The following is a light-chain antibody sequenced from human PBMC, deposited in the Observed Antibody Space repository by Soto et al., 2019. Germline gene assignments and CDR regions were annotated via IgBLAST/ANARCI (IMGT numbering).Light chain of an antibody. CDR3: ETWDSPTRV. CDR2: LEGSGSY. CDR1: SGHSSYI. Sequence: QPVLTQSSSASASLGSSVKLTCTLSSGHSSYIIAWHQQQPGKAPRYLMKLEGSGSYNKGSGVPDRFSGSSTGADRYLTISKLQSEDEADYYSETWDSPTRVFGGGTNLTVL. J-gene: IGLJ3*02. V-gene: IGLV4-60*03.